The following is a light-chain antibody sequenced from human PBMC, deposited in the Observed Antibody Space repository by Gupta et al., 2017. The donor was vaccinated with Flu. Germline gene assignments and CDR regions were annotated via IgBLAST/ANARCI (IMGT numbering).Light chain of an antibody. CDR3: QQYRIYPQT. V-gene: IGKV1-16*02. Sequence: DIQMTQSPSSLSASVGDRVTITCRASQDISNYLAWFQQRPGETPKSLIHAASNLQTGVPSKFRGSGSGTDFTLTIISLQPEDFATYYCQQYRIYPQTFGPGTKVEI. J-gene: IGKJ3*01. CDR2: AAS. CDR1: QDISNY.